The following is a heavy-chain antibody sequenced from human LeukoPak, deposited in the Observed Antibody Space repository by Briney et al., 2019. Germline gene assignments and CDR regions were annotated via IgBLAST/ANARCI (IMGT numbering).Heavy chain of an antibody. CDR2: IAPSGDT. J-gene: IGHJ3*02. V-gene: IGHV3-13*01. D-gene: IGHD1-26*01. Sequence: GGSLRLSCAASGFTLSIYDMHWVRQPTGKGLEWVSAIAPSGDTYYPGSVKGRFTISRENAKNSLYLKMNSLRAGDTAVYYCARVNRVGANGAFDIWGQGTMVTVSS. CDR3: ARVNRVGANGAFDI. CDR1: GFTLSIYD.